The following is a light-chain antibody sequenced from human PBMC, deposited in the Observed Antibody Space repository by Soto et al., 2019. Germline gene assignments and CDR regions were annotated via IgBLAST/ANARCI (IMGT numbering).Light chain of an antibody. V-gene: IGKV3-15*01. J-gene: IGKJ5*01. CDR3: QQYSNWPPIT. CDR2: DTS. Sequence: IVLTQSPCTLSLYPGERATLSCRASQSVSSSYLAWYQQKPGQAPRLLIYDTSTRATGIPARFSGSGSGTEFTLTISSLQSEDFAVYYCQQYSNWPPITFGQGTRLEIK. CDR1: QSVSSSY.